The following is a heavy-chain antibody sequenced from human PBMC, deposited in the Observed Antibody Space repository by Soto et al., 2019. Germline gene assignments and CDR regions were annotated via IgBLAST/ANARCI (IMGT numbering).Heavy chain of an antibody. D-gene: IGHD6-13*01. J-gene: IGHJ4*02. CDR1: GFTFSSYG. V-gene: IGHV3-33*06. Sequence: GGSLRLSCAASGFTFSSYGMHWVRQAPGKGLEWVAVIWYDGSNKYYADSVKGRFTISRDNSKNTLYLQMNSLRAEDTAVYYCAKDRANYSCSWRPPPGYWGQGALVTVSS. CDR3: AKDRANYSCSWRPPPGY. CDR2: IWYDGSNK.